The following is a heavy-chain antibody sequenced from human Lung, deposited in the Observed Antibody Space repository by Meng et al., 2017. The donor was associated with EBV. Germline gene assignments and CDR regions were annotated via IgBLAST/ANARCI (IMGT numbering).Heavy chain of an antibody. D-gene: IGHD7-27*01. V-gene: IGHV1-2*06. J-gene: IGHJ4*02. CDR2: ITPSSGGT. CDR3: VRANLGSADY. Sequence: QVQLVQSGAEVKKPGAAVKVSCKASGYTFTGYYMHWLRQAPGQGLEWVGRITPSSGGTTYAQKFQGRVTMTRDTSISTAYMELSSLRSDDAAIYYCVRANLGSADYWGQGTLGTVAS. CDR1: GYTFTGYY.